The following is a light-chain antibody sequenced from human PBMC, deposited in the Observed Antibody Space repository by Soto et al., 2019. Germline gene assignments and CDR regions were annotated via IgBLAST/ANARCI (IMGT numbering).Light chain of an antibody. Sequence: EIVMTQSPATLSLSPGGRATLSCRASRSVNNNFLAWYQQRPGQAPRLLIYGTSSRATGIPDRFSGSGSGTDFTLTINSLEPEDSAVYYCQQRSKWPWTFGQGTKV. CDR3: QQRSKWPWT. CDR2: GTS. V-gene: IGKV3D-20*02. J-gene: IGKJ1*01. CDR1: RSVNNNF.